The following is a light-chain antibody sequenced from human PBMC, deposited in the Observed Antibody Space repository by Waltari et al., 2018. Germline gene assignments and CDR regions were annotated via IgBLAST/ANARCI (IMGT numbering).Light chain of an antibody. Sequence: QSVLTQPASVSGSPGQSITISCTGTRSDIGAYNFVSWFQQLPGQAPRLLISEATQRPSGVAYRFSGSKSGNTASLSISDLQAEDEADCYCCSYVGGSRVLFGGGTKLTV. CDR2: EAT. V-gene: IGLV2-23*01. J-gene: IGLJ2*01. CDR1: RSDIGAYNF. CDR3: CSYVGGSRVL.